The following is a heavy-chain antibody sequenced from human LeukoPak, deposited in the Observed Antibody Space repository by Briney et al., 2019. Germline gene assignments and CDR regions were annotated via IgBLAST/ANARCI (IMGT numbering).Heavy chain of an antibody. Sequence: GGSLRLSCVASGITLNSYAMYWVRQAPGKGLEWVSAISGSGGSTYYADSVKGRFTISRDNSKNTLYLQMNSLRAEDTAVYYCAKWTVTTNYFDYWGQGTLVTVSS. J-gene: IGHJ4*02. CDR1: GITLNSYA. CDR3: AKWTVTTNYFDY. D-gene: IGHD4-17*01. CDR2: ISGSGGST. V-gene: IGHV3-23*01.